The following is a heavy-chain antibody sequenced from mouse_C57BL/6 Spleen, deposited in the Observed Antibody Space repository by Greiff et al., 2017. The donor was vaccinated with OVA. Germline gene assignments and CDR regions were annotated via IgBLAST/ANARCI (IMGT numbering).Heavy chain of an antibody. D-gene: IGHD1-1*01. CDR1: GYTFTSYG. Sequence: QVRLQQSGAELARPGASVKLSCKASGYTFTSYGISWVKQRTGQGLEWIGEIYPRSGNTYYNEKFKGKATLTADKSSSTAYMELRSLTSEDSAVYFCANYYGSSYPFAYWGQGTLVTVSA. V-gene: IGHV1-81*01. J-gene: IGHJ3*01. CDR2: IYPRSGNT. CDR3: ANYYGSSYPFAY.